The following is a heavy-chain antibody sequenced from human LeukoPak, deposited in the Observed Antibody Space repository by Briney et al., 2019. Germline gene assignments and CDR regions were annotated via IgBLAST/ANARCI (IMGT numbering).Heavy chain of an antibody. Sequence: TLSLTXTVSGGSISSSSYYWGWIRQPPGKGLEWIGSIYYSGSTYYNPSLKSRVTISVDTSKNQFSLKLSSVTAADTAVYYCASPYSSSWETDYWGQGTLVTVSS. CDR1: GGSISSSSYY. D-gene: IGHD6-13*01. CDR3: ASPYSSSWETDY. J-gene: IGHJ4*02. V-gene: IGHV4-39*01. CDR2: IYYSGST.